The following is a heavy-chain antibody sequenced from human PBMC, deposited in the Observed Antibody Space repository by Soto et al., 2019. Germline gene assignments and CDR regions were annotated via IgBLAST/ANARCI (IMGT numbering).Heavy chain of an antibody. Sequence: QVQMQESGPGLVKPSETLSITCSVSGGSISRTNYYWGWIRQPPGKGLEWIGSIYYSGSTYYNPSLKSRLSISVHSSVNQFSLKLSSVTAADTAVYYCASQGPGEYDSSGGLTNFDYWGQGTLVTVSS. CDR1: GGSISRTNYY. J-gene: IGHJ4*02. D-gene: IGHD3-22*01. V-gene: IGHV4-39*01. CDR2: IYYSGST. CDR3: ASQGPGEYDSSGGLTNFDY.